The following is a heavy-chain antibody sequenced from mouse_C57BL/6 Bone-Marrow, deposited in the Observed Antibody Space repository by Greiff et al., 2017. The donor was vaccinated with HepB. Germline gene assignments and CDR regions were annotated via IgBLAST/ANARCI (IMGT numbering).Heavy chain of an antibody. Sequence: EVHLVESGPVLVKPGASVKMSCKASGYTFTDYYMNWVKQSHGKSLEWIGVINPYNGGTSYNQKFKGKATLTVDKSSSTAYMELNSLTSEDSAVYYCARGVALYYFDYWGQGTTLTVSS. V-gene: IGHV1-19*01. CDR1: GYTFTDYY. CDR2: INPYNGGT. CDR3: ARGVALYYFDY. D-gene: IGHD1-1*01. J-gene: IGHJ2*01.